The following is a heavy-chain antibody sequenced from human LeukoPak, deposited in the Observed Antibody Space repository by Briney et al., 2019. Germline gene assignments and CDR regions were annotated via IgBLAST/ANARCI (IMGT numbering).Heavy chain of an antibody. D-gene: IGHD4-17*01. CDR2: ISAYNGNT. Sequence: GASVKVSCKASGYTFTSYGISWVRQAPGQGLEWMGWISAYNGNTNYAQKLQGRVTMTTDISTSTAYMELRSLRSDDTAVYYCAREIYGDYSTDFFDYWGQGTLVTVSS. V-gene: IGHV1-18*01. CDR3: AREIYGDYSTDFFDY. J-gene: IGHJ4*02. CDR1: GYTFTSYG.